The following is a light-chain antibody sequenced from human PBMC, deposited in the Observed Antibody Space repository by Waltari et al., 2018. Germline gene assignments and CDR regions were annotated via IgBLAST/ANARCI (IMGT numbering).Light chain of an antibody. Sequence: SYDLTQPPSVSVSPGQTARITCSGDELPKQYTYWYQQKPGQAPVAVIYKDSERPSGTPERFSVSSSGTTVTLTISGVQAEDEADYYCQSADSSGKIFGGGTKLTVL. CDR2: KDS. J-gene: IGLJ2*01. CDR3: QSADSSGKI. V-gene: IGLV3-25*03. CDR1: ELPKQY.